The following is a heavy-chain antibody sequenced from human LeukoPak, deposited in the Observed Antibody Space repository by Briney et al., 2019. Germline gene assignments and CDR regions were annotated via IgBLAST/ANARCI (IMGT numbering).Heavy chain of an antibody. CDR3: ARERNDCYGSSGCVGDSYMDV. V-gene: IGHV7-4-1*02. D-gene: IGHD3-22*01. CDR2: INTNTGNP. Sequence: ASVKVSCKASGYTFTSYAMNWVRQAPGQGLEWMGWINTNTGNPTYAQGFTGRFVFSLDTSVSTAYLQISSLKADDTAVYYCARERNDCYGSSGCVGDSYMDVWGKGTTVTVPS. J-gene: IGHJ6*03. CDR1: GYTFTSYA.